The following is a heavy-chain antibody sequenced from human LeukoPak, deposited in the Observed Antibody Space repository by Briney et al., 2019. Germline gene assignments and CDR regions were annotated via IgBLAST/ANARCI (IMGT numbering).Heavy chain of an antibody. Sequence: PGGSLRLSCAASGFTFSYYSMSWIRQAPGKGLEWISYVSGSSNIEHFADSVKGRFTISRDNAKESLYLQMDSLRDEDTAFYFCARGIFYGSGTQSFDYWGQGTLVTVSS. CDR1: GFTFSYYS. CDR3: ARGIFYGSGTQSFDY. V-gene: IGHV3-48*02. J-gene: IGHJ4*02. CDR2: VSGSSNIE. D-gene: IGHD3-10*01.